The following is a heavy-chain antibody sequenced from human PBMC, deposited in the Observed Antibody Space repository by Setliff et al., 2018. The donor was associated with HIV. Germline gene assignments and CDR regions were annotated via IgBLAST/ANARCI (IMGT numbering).Heavy chain of an antibody. D-gene: IGHD6-13*01. Sequence: GGSLRLSCVASGFTFINYAMSWVRQAPGKGLEWVSVIVGGASSTVYADSVKGRFTISRDNAKNSLYLQMNSLRAEDTAVYYCARDSSSWYEFYFDCWGQGTLVTVSS. J-gene: IGHJ4*02. CDR1: GFTFINYA. V-gene: IGHV3-23*03. CDR2: IVGGASST. CDR3: ARDSSSWYEFYFDC.